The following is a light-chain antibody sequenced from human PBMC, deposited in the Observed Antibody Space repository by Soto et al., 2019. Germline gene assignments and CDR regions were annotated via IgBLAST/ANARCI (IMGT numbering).Light chain of an antibody. CDR1: QTITT. J-gene: IGKJ5*01. V-gene: IGKV3D-20*02. Sequence: EIVLTQSPGTLSLSPGERATLSCRASQTITTLAWYQRKPGQAPRLLIYRASSRATGVPDRFSGSGSGTDYTLTISRLEPEDFAVYYCQQRSNWPLITFGQGTRLEIK. CDR3: QQRSNWPLIT. CDR2: RAS.